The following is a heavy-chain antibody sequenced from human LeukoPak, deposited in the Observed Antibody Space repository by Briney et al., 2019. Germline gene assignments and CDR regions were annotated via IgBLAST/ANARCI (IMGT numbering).Heavy chain of an antibody. D-gene: IGHD4-17*01. J-gene: IGHJ4*02. Sequence: PGGSLRLSCAASGFIFSRYTINWVRQAPGKGLEWVSSIWSDSADIHYADSVKGRFTISRDNSKNTLYLQMSSLRAEDTAVYYCARSSDGDYYYYFDYWGQGTLVTVSS. V-gene: IGHV3-21*04. CDR3: ARSSDGDYYYYFDY. CDR1: GFIFSRYT. CDR2: IWSDSADI.